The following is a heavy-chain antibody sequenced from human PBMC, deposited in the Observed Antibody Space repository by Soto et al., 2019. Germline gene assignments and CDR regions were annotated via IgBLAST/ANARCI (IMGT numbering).Heavy chain of an antibody. CDR3: ARRYCASDNCPLFYYFVDL. CDR2: IIPVFRSA. J-gene: IGHJ6*02. CDR1: GGTFNKFA. V-gene: IGHV1-69*13. D-gene: IGHD2-21*02. Sequence: ASVKVSCKASGGTFNKFAFSWVRQAPGQGFEWMGGIIPVFRSANYAQRFRGRITITADEYTSTVYLYLNDLRSDDTAVYYCARRYCASDNCPLFYYFVDLWGLGATVTVSS.